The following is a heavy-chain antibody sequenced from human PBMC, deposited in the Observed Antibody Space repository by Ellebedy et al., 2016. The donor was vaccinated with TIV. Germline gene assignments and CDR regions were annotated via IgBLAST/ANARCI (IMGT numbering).Heavy chain of an antibody. Sequence: MPSETLSLTCTVSGGSISSSSYSWGWIRQPPGKGLEWIGSIYYSGSTYYNPSLKSRVTISVDTSKNQFSLKLSSVTAADTAVYYCVRQGWYYYDSSEAFDIWGQGTMVTVSS. V-gene: IGHV4-39*01. J-gene: IGHJ3*02. CDR3: VRQGWYYYDSSEAFDI. CDR2: IYYSGST. CDR1: GGSISSSSYS. D-gene: IGHD3-22*01.